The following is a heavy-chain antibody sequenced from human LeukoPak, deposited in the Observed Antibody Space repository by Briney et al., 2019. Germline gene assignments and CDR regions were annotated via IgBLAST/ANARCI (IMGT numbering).Heavy chain of an antibody. D-gene: IGHD2-15*01. CDR1: GYSISSGYY. CDR2: IYHSGST. CDR3: ARDPSNCSGGSCLDDAFDI. J-gene: IGHJ3*02. V-gene: IGHV4-38-2*02. Sequence: PSETLSLTCTVSGYSISSGYYWGWIRQPPGKGLEWIGSIYHSGSTYYNPSLKSRITMSVDTSKNQFSLKLSSVTAADTAVYYCARDPSNCSGGSCLDDAFDIWGQGTMVTVSS.